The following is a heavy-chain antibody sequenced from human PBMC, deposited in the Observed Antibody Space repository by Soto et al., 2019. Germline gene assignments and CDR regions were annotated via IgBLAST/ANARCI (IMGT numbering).Heavy chain of an antibody. D-gene: IGHD2-15*01. J-gene: IGHJ4*02. CDR2: VYYTGST. V-gene: IGHV4-59*01. CDR1: GDSISSDY. CDR3: AREARSHYFDY. Sequence: SETLSLTCTVSGDSISSDYCSWIRQPPRKGLEWIGYVYYTGSTNYNPSLKSRVTISVDTSKNQFSLKLNSVTAADTAVYYCAREARSHYFDYCGRRTLVAVCS.